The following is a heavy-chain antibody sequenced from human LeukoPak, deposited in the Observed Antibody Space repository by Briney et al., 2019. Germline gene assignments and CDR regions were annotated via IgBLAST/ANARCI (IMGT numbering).Heavy chain of an antibody. Sequence: PSETLSLTCTVSGGSISSGGYYWSWIRQPPGKGLEWIGYIYYSGSTNYNPSLKSRVTISVDTSKNQFSLKLSSVTAADTAVYYCARPAAAGRSNAFDIWGQGTMVTVSS. J-gene: IGHJ3*02. CDR3: ARPAAAGRSNAFDI. D-gene: IGHD6-13*01. CDR1: GGSISSGGYY. CDR2: IYYSGST. V-gene: IGHV4-61*08.